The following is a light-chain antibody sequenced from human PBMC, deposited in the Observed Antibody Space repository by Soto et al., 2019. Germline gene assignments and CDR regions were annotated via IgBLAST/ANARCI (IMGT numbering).Light chain of an antibody. CDR2: EVS. CDR3: SSYISSSYV. CDR1: SSDVGGYNY. Sequence: QSVLTQPASVSGSPGQSITISCTGTSSDVGGYNYVSWYQQHPGKAPKLIIYEVSNRPSGVSNRFSGSKSGDTASLTISGLQAEDEADYHCSSYISSSYVFGTGTKVTVL. V-gene: IGLV2-14*01. J-gene: IGLJ1*01.